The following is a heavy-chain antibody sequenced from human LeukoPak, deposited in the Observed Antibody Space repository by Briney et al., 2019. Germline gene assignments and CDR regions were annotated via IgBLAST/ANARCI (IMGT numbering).Heavy chain of an antibody. J-gene: IGHJ5*02. CDR2: IYYSGST. D-gene: IGHD1-26*01. CDR3: ARHEYSGSYYGLSWFDP. V-gene: IGHV4-39*01. CDR1: GGSISSSGYY. Sequence: PSETLSLTCSISGGSISSSGYYWGWIRQPPGKGLEWIASIYYSGSTYYNPSLKSRVTISVDTSKNQLSLKLSSLTAADTAVYYCARHEYSGSYYGLSWFDPWGQGTLVTVSS.